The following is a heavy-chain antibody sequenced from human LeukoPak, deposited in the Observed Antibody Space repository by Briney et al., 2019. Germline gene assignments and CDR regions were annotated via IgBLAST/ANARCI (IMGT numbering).Heavy chain of an antibody. V-gene: IGHV5-51*01. CDR3: GMSGDRVPLQDDVFDV. CDR1: PHSFTSYC. Sequence: GESLKIPPNPPPHSFTSYCIGWVRQMPGKGLEWMGIIYPGDSGPTYSPSFQGQVTISVDKSINTAYLQWSSLQASDTAMYYCGMSGDRVPLQDDVFDVWGQGTMVTVST. CDR2: IYPGDSGP. D-gene: IGHD1-26*01. J-gene: IGHJ3*01.